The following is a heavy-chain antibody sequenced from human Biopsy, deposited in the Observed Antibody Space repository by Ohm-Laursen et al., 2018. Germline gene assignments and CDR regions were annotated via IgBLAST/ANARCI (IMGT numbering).Heavy chain of an antibody. V-gene: IGHV1-2*02. Sequence: ASVKVSCKGSGYAVNDYFLHWLRQAPGQGPEWMGWISPNRGGTNYAQKFQGRVTMTTDTSTSTVYLELRRLISDDTAVYYCARDIMNRIAGLVARSDVFDVWGQGTLVAVSS. D-gene: IGHD3-16*01. CDR2: ISPNRGGT. CDR1: GYAVNDYF. CDR3: ARDIMNRIAGLVARSDVFDV. J-gene: IGHJ3*01.